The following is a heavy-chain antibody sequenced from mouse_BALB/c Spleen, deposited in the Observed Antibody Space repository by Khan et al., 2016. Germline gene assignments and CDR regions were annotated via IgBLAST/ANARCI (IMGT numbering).Heavy chain of an antibody. J-gene: IGHJ2*01. D-gene: IGHD2-3*01. CDR1: GYTFTDYN. CDR2: IYPYNGDS. V-gene: IGHV1S29*02. CDR3: ARSGGWLFDY. Sequence: VQLQQPGPELVKPGASVKISCKASGYTFTDYNMHWVKQSHGKSLEWIGYIYPYNGDSGCNQKFKSKATLTVDNSSSTAYMERRSLTAEDSAVYYCARSGGWLFDYWGQGTTLTVSS.